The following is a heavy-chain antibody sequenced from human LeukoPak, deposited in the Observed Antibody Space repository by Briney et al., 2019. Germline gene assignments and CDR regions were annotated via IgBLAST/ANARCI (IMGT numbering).Heavy chain of an antibody. Sequence: ASVKVSCKASGYTSTGYYMHWVRQAPGQGLEWMGWINPNSGGTSYAQKFQGRVTMTRDTSISTAYMELSRLRSDDTAVYYCARGVYDNYFDYWGQGTLVTVSS. CDR1: GYTSTGYY. CDR2: INPNSGGT. V-gene: IGHV1-2*02. D-gene: IGHD3-22*01. CDR3: ARGVYDNYFDY. J-gene: IGHJ4*02.